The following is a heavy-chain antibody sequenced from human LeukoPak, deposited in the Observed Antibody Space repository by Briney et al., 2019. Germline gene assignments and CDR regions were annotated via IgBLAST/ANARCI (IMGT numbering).Heavy chain of an antibody. V-gene: IGHV3-11*01. CDR2: ISSSGSTI. D-gene: IGHD3-22*01. Sequence: GGSLRLSCAASGFTFSDYYMSWIRQAPGKGLEWVSYISSSGSTIYYADSVKGRFTISRDNAKNSLYLQMNSLRAEDTAVYYCARDANYYDSSGYYYYYYYGMDVWGQGTTVTVFS. CDR1: GFTFSDYY. J-gene: IGHJ6*02. CDR3: ARDANYYDSSGYYYYYYYGMDV.